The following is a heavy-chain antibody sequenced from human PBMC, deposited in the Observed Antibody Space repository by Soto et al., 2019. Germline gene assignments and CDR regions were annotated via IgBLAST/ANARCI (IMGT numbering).Heavy chain of an antibody. CDR1: GITFTNAW. Sequence: GGSLRLSCAASGITFTNAWMGWVRQAPGKGLEWIGRLKSRRDGGASDYAAPVKGRFSISKDESKNMLFLQMNGLKTEDTAVYQCPKDGGVSAYPLFWAWGQGTLVTVSS. D-gene: IGHD2-8*02. CDR2: LKSRRDGGAS. V-gene: IGHV3-15*01. CDR3: PKDGGVSAYPLFWA. J-gene: IGHJ5*02.